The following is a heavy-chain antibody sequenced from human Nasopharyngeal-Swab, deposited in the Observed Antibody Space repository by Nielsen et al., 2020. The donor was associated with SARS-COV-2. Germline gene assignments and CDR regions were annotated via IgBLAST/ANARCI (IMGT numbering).Heavy chain of an antibody. CDR1: GFTFSSYL. D-gene: IGHD1-26*01. J-gene: IGHJ3*02. V-gene: IGHV3-7*01. Sequence: GGSLRLSCAASGFTFSSYLMSWVRQAPGKGLEWVANIKQDGSEKYYVDSVKGRFTISRDNAKNSLYLQMNSLRAEDTAVYYCAREWRERGLGSSGSRPQANAFDIWGQGTMVTVSS. CDR3: AREWRERGLGSSGSRPQANAFDI. CDR2: IKQDGSEK.